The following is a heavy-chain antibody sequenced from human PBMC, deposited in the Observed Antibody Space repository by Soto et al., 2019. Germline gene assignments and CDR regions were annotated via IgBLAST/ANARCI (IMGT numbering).Heavy chain of an antibody. CDR1: GVTFSDHG. J-gene: IGHJ5*02. D-gene: IGHD6-6*01. CDR2: ISGSVGST. Sequence: DVQLLESGGGLVQPGGSLSLACEASGVTFSDHGMSWVRQAPGKGLEWVSAISGSVGSTYYANSVKGRFTISRDNSKNTLFLQMSSMRDEDTAVYYCAKDRTIAARNYDAWGQGALVTVSS. CDR3: AKDRTIAARNYDA. V-gene: IGHV3-23*01.